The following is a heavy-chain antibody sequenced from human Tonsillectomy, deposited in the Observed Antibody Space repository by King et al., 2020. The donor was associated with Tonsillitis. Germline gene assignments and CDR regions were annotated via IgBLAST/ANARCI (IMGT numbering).Heavy chain of an antibody. D-gene: IGHD3-10*01. CDR3: ARSGGYGSGLRN. V-gene: IGHV4-59*08. Sequence: QLQESGPGLVKPSETLSLTCTVSGGSISNYYWSWIRQPPGKGLEWIGYIYYSGSTNYNLSLKSRVTISVDTSKNQFSLKLSSVTAADTAVYYCARSGGYGSGLRNWGQGTLVTVSS. CDR2: IYYSGST. J-gene: IGHJ4*02. CDR1: GGSISNYY.